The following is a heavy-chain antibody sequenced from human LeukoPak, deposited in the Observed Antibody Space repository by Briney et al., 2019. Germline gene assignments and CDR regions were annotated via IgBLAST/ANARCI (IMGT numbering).Heavy chain of an antibody. V-gene: IGHV1-2*02. Sequence: GASVKVSCKASGYTFSGYYMHWVRQAPGQGLEWMGWINPNTGGTNYAQKFQGRVTMTRDTSISTAYMELNSLRAEDTAVYYCAKGTSSTSCYGVCYYYAMDVWGQGTTVTVSS. J-gene: IGHJ6*02. CDR1: GYTFSGYY. CDR2: INPNTGGT. D-gene: IGHD2-2*01. CDR3: AKGTSSTSCYGVCYYYAMDV.